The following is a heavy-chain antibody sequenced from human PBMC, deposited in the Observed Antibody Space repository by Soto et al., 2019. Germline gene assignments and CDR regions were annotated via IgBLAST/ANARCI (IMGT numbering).Heavy chain of an antibody. CDR3: AHASISPYYYYGMDV. D-gene: IGHD1-20*01. V-gene: IGHV2-5*02. CDR1: GFSLSTSGVG. J-gene: IGHJ6*02. Sequence: QITLKESGPTLVKPTQTLTLTCTFSGFSLSTSGVGVGWIRQPPGKALEWLAVIYWDDDRRYSPSLKRRLTITKDTSKNQVVLTMTNMDPVDTGTYYCAHASISPYYYYGMDVWGQGTTVTVSS. CDR2: IYWDDDR.